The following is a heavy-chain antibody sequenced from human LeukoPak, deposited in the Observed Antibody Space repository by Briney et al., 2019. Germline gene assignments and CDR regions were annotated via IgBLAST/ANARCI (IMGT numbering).Heavy chain of an antibody. CDR1: GGSISSGGYY. CDR2: IYYSGST. J-gene: IGHJ4*02. D-gene: IGHD2-15*01. CDR3: ARVGCSGGSCYTLPPPLDY. V-gene: IGHV4-31*03. Sequence: TSQTLSLTCTVSGGSISSGGYYWSWLRQHPGKGLEWIVYIYYSGSTYYNPSLKSRFTISVDTSKNQFSLKLSSVTAADTAVYYCARVGCSGGSCYTLPPPLDYWGQGTLVTVSS.